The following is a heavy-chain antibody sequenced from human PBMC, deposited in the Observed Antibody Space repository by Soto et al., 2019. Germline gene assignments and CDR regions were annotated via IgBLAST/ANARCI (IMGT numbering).Heavy chain of an antibody. D-gene: IGHD4-17*01. CDR1: GFTFSSYA. Sequence: GWSLRLSCAASGFTFSSYAMSWVRQAPGKGLEWVSAISGSGGSTYYADSVKGRFTISRDNSKNTLYLQMNSLRAEDTAVYYCAKTLTRLYGDDDGKIDYWGQGTLVTVSS. V-gene: IGHV3-23*01. J-gene: IGHJ4*02. CDR3: AKTLTRLYGDDDGKIDY. CDR2: ISGSGGST.